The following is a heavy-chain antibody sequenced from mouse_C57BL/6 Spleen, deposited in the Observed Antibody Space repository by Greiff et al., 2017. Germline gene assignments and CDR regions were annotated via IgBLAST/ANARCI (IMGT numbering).Heavy chain of an antibody. CDR1: GFTFSNYW. J-gene: IGHJ4*01. D-gene: IGHD1-1*01. CDR2: IRLKSDNYAT. V-gene: IGHV6-3*01. CDR3: TDFFGYYGRSYYAMDY. Sequence: EVMLVESGGGLVQPGGSMKLSCVASGFTFSNYWMNWVRQSPEKGLEWVAQIRLKSDNYATPYAESVKGRFTISRNDNKSSVYLQRNNLRAEDTGIYYCTDFFGYYGRSYYAMDYWGQGTSVTVSS.